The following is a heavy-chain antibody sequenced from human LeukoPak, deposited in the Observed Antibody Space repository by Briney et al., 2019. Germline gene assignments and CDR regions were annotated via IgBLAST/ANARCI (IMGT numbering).Heavy chain of an antibody. CDR1: GDSVSSSSAA. Sequence: SQTLSLTCAISGDSVSSSSAAWNWIRQSPSRGLEWLGRTYYRSKWYNDYAVSVKSRITINPDTSKNQFSLQLNSVTPEDTAVYYCARDPEYSSSSDGGPYFDYWGQGTLVTVSS. V-gene: IGHV6-1*01. CDR2: TYYRSKWYN. D-gene: IGHD6-6*01. CDR3: ARDPEYSSSSDGGPYFDY. J-gene: IGHJ4*02.